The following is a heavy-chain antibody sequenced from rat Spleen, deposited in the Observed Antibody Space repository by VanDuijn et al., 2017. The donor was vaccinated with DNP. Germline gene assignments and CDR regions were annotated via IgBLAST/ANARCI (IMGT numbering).Heavy chain of an antibody. Sequence: EVQLVESGGGLVQPGRSMKLSCAASGFTFSSFPMAWVRQAPTKGLEWVATISTSGGSTYYRDSVKGRFTISRDNAKSTLYLQMNSLRSEDTATYYCTRRNLDYFDYWGQGVMVTVSS. CDR1: GFTFSSFP. CDR3: TRRNLDYFDY. D-gene: IGHD2-1*01. J-gene: IGHJ2*01. V-gene: IGHV5-46*01. CDR2: ISTSGGST.